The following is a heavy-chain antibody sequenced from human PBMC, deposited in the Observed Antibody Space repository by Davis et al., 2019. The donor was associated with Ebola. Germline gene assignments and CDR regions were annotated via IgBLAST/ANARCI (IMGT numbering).Heavy chain of an antibody. V-gene: IGHV5-51*01. J-gene: IGHJ4*02. CDR1: GYSFTSYW. Sequence: GGSLRLSCKGSGYSFTSYWIGWVRQMPGKGLEWMGIIYPGDSDTRYSPSFQGQVTISADKSISTAYLQWSSLKASDTAMYYCAKVKTAAYYFDYWGQGTLVTVSS. CDR3: AKVKTAAYYFDY. CDR2: IYPGDSDT. D-gene: IGHD4-11*01.